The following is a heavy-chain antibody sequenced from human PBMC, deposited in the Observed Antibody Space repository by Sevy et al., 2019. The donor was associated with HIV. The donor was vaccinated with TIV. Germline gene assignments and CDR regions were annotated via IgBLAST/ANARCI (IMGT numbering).Heavy chain of an antibody. Sequence: GGSLRLSCAASGLSVSDNYMNWVRQAPGKGLELVSVIYSDGRTYYPDSVKGRFRISRDNSKNTLYLHMKSLRPEDTAVYYCARDRYYDASGYYYYYYGMDVWGQGTTVTVSS. V-gene: IGHV3-66*01. CDR2: IYSDGRT. D-gene: IGHD3-22*01. J-gene: IGHJ6*02. CDR1: GLSVSDNY. CDR3: ARDRYYDASGYYYYYYGMDV.